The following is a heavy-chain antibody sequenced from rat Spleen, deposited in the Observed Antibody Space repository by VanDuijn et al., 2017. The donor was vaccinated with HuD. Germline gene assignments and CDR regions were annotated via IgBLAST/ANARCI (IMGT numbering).Heavy chain of an antibody. D-gene: IGHD1-1*01. Sequence: EVQLVESGGGLVQPGRSLKLSCAASGFTFSDYYMAWVRQAPKKGLEWVASVSPSGGTTYYPDSVKGRFTISRDNAKSTLYLQMNSLRSEDTATYYCARSYSGVMDAWGQGASVTVSS. J-gene: IGHJ4*01. CDR1: GFTFSDYY. CDR2: VSPSGGTT. V-gene: IGHV5-25*01. CDR3: ARSYSGVMDA.